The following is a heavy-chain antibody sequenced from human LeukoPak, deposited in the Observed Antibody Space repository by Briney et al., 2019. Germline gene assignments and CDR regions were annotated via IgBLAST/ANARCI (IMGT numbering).Heavy chain of an antibody. V-gene: IGHV1-46*01. CDR3: ARAELEQFGVLSDWYFDL. J-gene: IGHJ2*01. CDR2: ST. Sequence: STVYAQKFQDRVTMTRDMSTSTVYMEPSSLRSEDTAVYYCARAELEQFGVLSDWYFDLWGRGTLVTVSS. D-gene: IGHD3-10*01.